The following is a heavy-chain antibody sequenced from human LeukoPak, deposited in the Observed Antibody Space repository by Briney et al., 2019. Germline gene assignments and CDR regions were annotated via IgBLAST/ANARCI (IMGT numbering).Heavy chain of an antibody. D-gene: IGHD1-26*01. CDR2: ISYDGNSK. Sequence: GGSLRLSCAASGFTFSTYTVQWVRQAPGKGLEYVALISYDGNSKYYADSVKGRFTISRDNPKNTLDLQMNSLRVEDTAVYYCARNEFEWELLSPFDQWGQGTLVTVSS. CDR3: ARNEFEWELLSPFDQ. J-gene: IGHJ4*02. CDR1: GFTFSTYT. V-gene: IGHV3-30-3*01.